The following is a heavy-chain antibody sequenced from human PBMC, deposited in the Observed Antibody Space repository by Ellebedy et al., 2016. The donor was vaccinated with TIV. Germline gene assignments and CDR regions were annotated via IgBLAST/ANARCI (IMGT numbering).Heavy chain of an antibody. J-gene: IGHJ5*02. Sequence: AASVKVSCKVFGYTLTELSIHWVRQAPGKGLEWMGGFDPEDGETIYAQKFQGRVTMTEDTSTSTAYMELSSLRSEDTAMYYCARDIVVVEVAIRFDPWGQGTLVTVSS. V-gene: IGHV1-24*01. CDR3: ARDIVVVEVAIRFDP. D-gene: IGHD2-2*02. CDR1: GYTLTELS. CDR2: FDPEDGET.